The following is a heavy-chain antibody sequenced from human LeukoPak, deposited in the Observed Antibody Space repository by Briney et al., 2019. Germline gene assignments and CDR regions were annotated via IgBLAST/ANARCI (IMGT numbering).Heavy chain of an antibody. Sequence: PGGSLRLSCAASGFIFSSYAMSWVRQAPGKGLEWVSAISGSGGSTYYADSVKGRFTISRDNSKNTLYLQMNSLRAEDTAVYYCARVKVDYGDYGYYYYGMDVWGQGTTVTVSS. CDR1: GFIFSSYA. CDR3: ARVKVDYGDYGYYYYGMDV. CDR2: ISGSGGST. V-gene: IGHV3-23*01. D-gene: IGHD4-17*01. J-gene: IGHJ6*02.